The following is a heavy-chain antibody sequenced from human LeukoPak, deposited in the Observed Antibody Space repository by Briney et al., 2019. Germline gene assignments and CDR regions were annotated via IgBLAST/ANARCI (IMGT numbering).Heavy chain of an antibody. CDR1: GYTFTGYY. Sequence: SLRVSCKASGYTFTGYYIHWVRQAPGQGLEWMAWINPNGCSTIYAQKFQGRVAVTRDSSISTAYMELSGLTSDDTAVFYCARGTGAPNYFDYWGQGTLVTV. CDR3: ARGTGAPNYFDY. V-gene: IGHV1-2*02. CDR2: INPNGCST. D-gene: IGHD7-27*01. J-gene: IGHJ4*02.